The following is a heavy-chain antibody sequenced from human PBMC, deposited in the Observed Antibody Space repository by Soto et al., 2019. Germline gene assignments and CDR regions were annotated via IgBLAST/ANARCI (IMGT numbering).Heavy chain of an antibody. J-gene: IGHJ4*02. CDR1: GGSFSDYY. Sequence: PSETLSLTCGVYGGSFSDYYWSWIRQPPGEGLEWIGEINHSGSTNYNPSLKSRVTISVDTSKNQFSLKLSSVTAADTAVYYCARGSRLDIVVVPAAKRTIYYFDYWGQGTLVTVSS. V-gene: IGHV4-34*01. CDR3: ARGSRLDIVVVPAAKRTIYYFDY. CDR2: INHSGST. D-gene: IGHD2-2*03.